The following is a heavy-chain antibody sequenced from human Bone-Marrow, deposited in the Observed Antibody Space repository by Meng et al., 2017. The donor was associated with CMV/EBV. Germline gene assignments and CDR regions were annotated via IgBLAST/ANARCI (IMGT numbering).Heavy chain of an antibody. J-gene: IGHJ5*02. D-gene: IGHD2-2*02. CDR3: ARDRRVVVVPAAIRGGWFDP. CDR1: GGSFSGYY. Sequence: SETLSLTCAVYGGSFSGYYWSWIRQPPGKGLEWIGEINHSGSTNYNPSLKSRVTISVDTSKNQSSLKLSSVTAADTAVYYCARDRRVVVVPAAIRGGWFDPWGQGTLVTVSS. CDR2: INHSGST. V-gene: IGHV4-34*01.